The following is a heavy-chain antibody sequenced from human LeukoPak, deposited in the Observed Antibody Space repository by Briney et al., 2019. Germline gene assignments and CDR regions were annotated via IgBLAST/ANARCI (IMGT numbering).Heavy chain of an antibody. D-gene: IGHD1-1*01. J-gene: IGHJ4*02. V-gene: IGHV1-24*01. CDR2: FDPEDGET. CDR1: GYTLTELS. Sequence: ASVKVSCKVSGYTLTELSMHWVRQAPGIGLEWMGGFDPEDGETIYAQKFQGRVTMTEDTSTDTAYMELSSLRSEDTAVYYCATVGAYWKEIDYWGQGILVTVSS. CDR3: ATVGAYWKEIDY.